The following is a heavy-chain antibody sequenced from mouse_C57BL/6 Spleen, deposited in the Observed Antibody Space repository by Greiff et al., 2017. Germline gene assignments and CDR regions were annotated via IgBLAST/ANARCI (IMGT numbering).Heavy chain of an antibody. D-gene: IGHD2-3*01. V-gene: IGHV1-15*01. J-gene: IGHJ3*01. CDR2: IDPETGGT. CDR1: GYTFTDYE. CDR3: TPDGYYAWFAY. Sequence: QVQLQQSGAELVRPGASVTLSCKASGYTFTDYEMHWVKQTPVHGLEWIGAIDPETGGTAYNQKFKGKAILTADKSSSTAYMELRSLTSEDSAVYDGTPDGYYAWFAYWGQGTLVTVSA.